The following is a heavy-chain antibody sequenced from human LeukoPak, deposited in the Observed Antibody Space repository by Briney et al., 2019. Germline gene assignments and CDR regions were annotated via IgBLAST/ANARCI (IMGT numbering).Heavy chain of an antibody. J-gene: IGHJ4*02. V-gene: IGHV4-34*01. CDR3: ARKSIAARHFNY. CDR2: INHSGST. Sequence: ASETLSLTCAVYGGSFSGYYWSWIRQTPGKGLEWIGEINHSGSTNYNPSLKSRVTISVDTSKNQFSLKLSSVTAADTAVYYCARKSIAARHFNYWGQGTLVTVSS. CDR1: GGSFSGYY. D-gene: IGHD6-6*01.